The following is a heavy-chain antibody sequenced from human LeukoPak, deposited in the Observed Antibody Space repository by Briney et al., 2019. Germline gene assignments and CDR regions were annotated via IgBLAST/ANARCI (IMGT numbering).Heavy chain of an antibody. D-gene: IGHD4-17*01. V-gene: IGHV3-64D*06. Sequence: PGGSLRLSCSASGFAFSAYAMHWVRQAPGKGLEYVAAINSNGDSTYYADSVRGRFTLSRDNSKNTVYLQMSSLRAGDTAVYYCVKEILVTTSPFDYWGQGTQVTVSS. CDR1: GFAFSAYA. CDR2: INSNGDST. CDR3: VKEILVTTSPFDY. J-gene: IGHJ4*02.